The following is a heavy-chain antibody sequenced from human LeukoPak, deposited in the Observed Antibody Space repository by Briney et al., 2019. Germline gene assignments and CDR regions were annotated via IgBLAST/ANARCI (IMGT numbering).Heavy chain of an antibody. J-gene: IGHJ4*02. D-gene: IGHD1-26*01. CDR1: GFTFSNSW. Sequence: GGSLRLSCAASGFTFSNSWMHWVRQAPGKGLVWVSRINSDGSSTSYADSVKGRFTISRDNAKNTLYLQMNSLRAEDTAVYYCAKEWELLPDYWGQGTLVTVSS. CDR3: AKEWELLPDY. V-gene: IGHV3-74*01. CDR2: INSDGSST.